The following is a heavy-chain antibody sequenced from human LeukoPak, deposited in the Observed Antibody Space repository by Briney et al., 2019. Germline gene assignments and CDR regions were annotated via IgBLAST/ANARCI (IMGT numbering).Heavy chain of an antibody. CDR2: ISAYNGNT. CDR3: ARDALGYCSGGSCYVDDAFDI. Sequence: ASVKDTRQASGYTFTSYGISWVRPAPGQGLEWMGWISAYNGNTNYAQKLQGRVTMTTDTSTSTAYMELRSLRSDDTAVYYCARDALGYCSGGSCYVDDAFDIWGQGTMVTVSS. D-gene: IGHD2-15*01. V-gene: IGHV1-18*01. CDR1: GYTFTSYG. J-gene: IGHJ3*02.